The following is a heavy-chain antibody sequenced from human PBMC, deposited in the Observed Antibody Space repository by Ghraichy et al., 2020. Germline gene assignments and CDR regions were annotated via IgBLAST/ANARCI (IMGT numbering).Heavy chain of an antibody. Sequence: GGSLRLSCAASGFTVSSNYMSWVRQAPGKGLEWVSVIYRGGITHYADSVKGRFTISRDNSKNTLYLQMNSLSAEDTAVYYCARSHLDKGLAADYWGQGTLVTVSS. J-gene: IGHJ4*02. CDR2: IYRGGIT. CDR1: GFTVSSNY. CDR3: ARSHLDKGLAADY. D-gene: IGHD1-1*01. V-gene: IGHV3-53*01.